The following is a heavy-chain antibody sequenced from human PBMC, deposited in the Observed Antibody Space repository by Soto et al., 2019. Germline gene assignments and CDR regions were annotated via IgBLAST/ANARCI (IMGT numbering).Heavy chain of an antibody. Sequence: QVQLQQWGAGLLKPSETLSLTCAVYGGSFSGHYWIWIRQPPGKGLEWIGEINYSGSTSYNPSLKSRVTMSVDMSKNQFSRKLSSVTAADTALYYCARGRSANYYDSRTYPTFDYWGQGILVTVSS. J-gene: IGHJ4*02. CDR2: INYSGST. D-gene: IGHD3-22*01. CDR3: ARGRSANYYDSRTYPTFDY. CDR1: GGSFSGHY. V-gene: IGHV4-34*01.